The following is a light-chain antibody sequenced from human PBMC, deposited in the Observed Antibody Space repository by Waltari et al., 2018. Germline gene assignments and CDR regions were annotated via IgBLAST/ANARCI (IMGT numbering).Light chain of an antibody. CDR3: CSYVGSNVYWV. J-gene: IGLJ3*02. CDR2: DIN. Sequence: QSALTQPRPVSGSPGQSVTISCTGTSSDVGGYNYVSWYQQQPDKAPKLIIYDINKRPSGVPDRFSGSKSGNTASLTISGLQAEDEADYYCCSYVGSNVYWVFGGGTKLTVL. CDR1: SSDVGGYNY. V-gene: IGLV2-11*01.